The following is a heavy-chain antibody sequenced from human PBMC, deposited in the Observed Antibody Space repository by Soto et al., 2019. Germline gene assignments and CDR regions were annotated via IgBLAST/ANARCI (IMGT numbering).Heavy chain of an antibody. J-gene: IGHJ4*02. CDR2: IKQDGSEK. CDR3: ARGLGYSSSWYYFDY. CDR1: GFTFSSYW. V-gene: IGHV3-7*01. D-gene: IGHD6-13*01. Sequence: GGSLRLSCAASGFTFSSYWMSWVRQAPGKGLEWLANIKQDGSEKYYVDSVKGRFTIARDNAKNSLYLQMNSLRAEDTAVYYCARGLGYSSSWYYFDYWGQGTLVTVSS.